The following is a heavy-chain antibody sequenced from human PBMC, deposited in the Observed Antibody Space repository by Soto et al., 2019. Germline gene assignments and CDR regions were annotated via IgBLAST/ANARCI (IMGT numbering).Heavy chain of an antibody. V-gene: IGHV4-31*03. D-gene: IGHD2-15*01. CDR3: ARDLNCSGGSCYSH. Sequence: SETLSLTCTVSGGSISSGGYFWSWIRQPPGKGLEWIGNIFYSGTTYYNPSLKSRVTISVDKSKNQFSLKLSSVTAADTAVYYCARDLNCSGGSCYSHWGQGTLVTVSS. CDR1: GGSISSGGYF. CDR2: IFYSGTT. J-gene: IGHJ4*02.